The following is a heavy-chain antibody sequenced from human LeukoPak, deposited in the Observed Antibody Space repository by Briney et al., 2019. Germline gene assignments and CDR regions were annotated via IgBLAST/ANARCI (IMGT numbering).Heavy chain of an antibody. CDR2: IYYSGST. V-gene: IGHV4-39*01. CDR1: GRSLSSSRYY. Sequence: SETLSLTCTLSGRSLSSSRYYWGWTRHPPGKGLEWIESIYYSGSTYYNPSRKSQLSISGATSKSKSSLKLSSVTAADTAVYYCARPRISDVTIAAAVIVYWGEGTLVTVSS. CDR3: ARPRISDVTIAAAVIVY. J-gene: IGHJ4*02. D-gene: IGHD6-13*01.